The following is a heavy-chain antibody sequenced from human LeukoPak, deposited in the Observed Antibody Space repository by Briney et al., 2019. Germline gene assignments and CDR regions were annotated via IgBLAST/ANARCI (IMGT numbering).Heavy chain of an antibody. V-gene: IGHV3-66*01. CDR1: GFTVSSNY. CDR2: IYSGGST. Sequence: PGGSLRLSCAASGFTVSSNYMSWVRQAPGKGLEWVSVIYSGGSTFYADSVKGRFAISRDNSKNTLYLQMNSPRAEDTAVYYCARVFRGPRGYFDYWGQGTLVTVSS. CDR3: ARVFRGPRGYFDY. J-gene: IGHJ4*02. D-gene: IGHD3-16*01.